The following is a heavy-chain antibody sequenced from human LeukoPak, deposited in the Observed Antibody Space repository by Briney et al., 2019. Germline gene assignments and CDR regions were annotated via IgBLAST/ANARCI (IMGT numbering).Heavy chain of an antibody. CDR1: GFTFSSYW. CDR3: ARDGSSGSYYNDWFDP. Sequence: GGSLKLPCAASGFTFSSYWMSWVRQAPGKGLERVANIQQDGSEKYYVDSVKGRFTISRDNAKNSLYLQMNSLRAEDTAVYYCARDGSSGSYYNDWFDPWGQGTLVTVSS. D-gene: IGHD3-10*01. J-gene: IGHJ5*02. CDR2: IQQDGSEK. V-gene: IGHV3-7*01.